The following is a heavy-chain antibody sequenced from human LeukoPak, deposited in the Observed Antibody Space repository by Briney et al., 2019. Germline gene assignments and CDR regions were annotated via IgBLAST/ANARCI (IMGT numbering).Heavy chain of an antibody. CDR3: ARDGNCSGGSCSGLFDY. CDR2: IIPIFGTA. CDR1: GGTFSSYA. J-gene: IGHJ4*02. Sequence: VASVKVSCKASGGTFSSYAISWVRQAPGQGLEWMEGIIPIFGTANYAQKFQGRVTITADESTSTAYMELSSLRSEDTAVYYCARDGNCSGGSCSGLFDYWGQGTLVTGSS. D-gene: IGHD2-15*01. V-gene: IGHV1-69*01.